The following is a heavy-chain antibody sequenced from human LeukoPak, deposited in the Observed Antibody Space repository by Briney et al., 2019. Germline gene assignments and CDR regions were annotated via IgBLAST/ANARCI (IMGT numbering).Heavy chain of an antibody. CDR1: GFTFSSYA. Sequence: GRSLRLSCAASGFTFSSYAMHWVRQAPGKGLEWVAVISYDGSNKYYADSVKGRFTTSRDNSKNTLYLQMNSLRAEDTAVYYCARDRGPFDYWGQGTLVTVSS. CDR2: ISYDGSNK. D-gene: IGHD3-10*01. CDR3: ARDRGPFDY. J-gene: IGHJ4*02. V-gene: IGHV3-30-3*01.